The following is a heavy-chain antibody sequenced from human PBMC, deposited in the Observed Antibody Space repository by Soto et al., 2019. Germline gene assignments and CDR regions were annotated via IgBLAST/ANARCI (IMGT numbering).Heavy chain of an antibody. CDR2: MKSKTDGGTT. CDR1: GFTFRNAW. Sequence: PGGSLGLSCAASGFTFRNAWRSGVRQAPEKGLEWVCRMKSKTDGGTTDYAAPVKGRFTISRDDSKNTLYMQMNSLKTEDPAVYYCTTGVLRYFAWFTSAGSYWGQGTLVTVSS. CDR3: TTGVLRYFAWFTSAGSY. J-gene: IGHJ4*02. V-gene: IGHV3-15*01. D-gene: IGHD3-9*01.